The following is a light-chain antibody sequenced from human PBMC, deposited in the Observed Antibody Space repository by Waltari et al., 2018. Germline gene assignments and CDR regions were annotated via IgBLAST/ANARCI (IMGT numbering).Light chain of an antibody. CDR3: QNYERLPAT. Sequence: EVVLTQSPGTLSLSPGERATLSCRASQSVSRALVWYQQKPGQAPRLLSYGVSNRATGSPDRFSGSGSGTDFSLTISRLEPEDFAVYYCQNYERLPATFGQGTRVEIK. J-gene: IGKJ1*01. V-gene: IGKV3-20*01. CDR2: GVS. CDR1: QSVSRA.